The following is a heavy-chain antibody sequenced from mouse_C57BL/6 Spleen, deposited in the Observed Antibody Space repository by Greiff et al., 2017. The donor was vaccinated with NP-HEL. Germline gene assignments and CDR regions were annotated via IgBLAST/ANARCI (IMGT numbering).Heavy chain of an antibody. D-gene: IGHD2-2*01. CDR1: GYTFTSYW. Sequence: EVKLMESGTVLARPGASVKMSCKTSGYTFTSYWMHWVKQRPGQGLEWIGAIYPGNSDTSYNQKFKGKAKLTAVTSASTAYMELSSLTNEDSAVYYCTRSEVYYGYEGAWFAYWGQGTLVTVSA. CDR2: IYPGNSDT. CDR3: TRSEVYYGYEGAWFAY. V-gene: IGHV1-5*01. J-gene: IGHJ3*01.